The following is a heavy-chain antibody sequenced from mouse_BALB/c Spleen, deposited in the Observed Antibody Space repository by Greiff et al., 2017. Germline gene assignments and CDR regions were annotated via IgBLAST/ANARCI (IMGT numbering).Heavy chain of an antibody. V-gene: IGHV8-11*01. Sequence: QVTLKVCGPGILQPSQTLSLTCSFSGFSLSTYGIGVGWIRQPSGKGLEWLAHIWWNDNKYYNTALKSRLTISKDTSNNQVFLKIASVDTADTATYYGARIAAYRYDEKTVGDFDVWGAGTTVTVSS. J-gene: IGHJ1*01. CDR1: GFSLSTYGIG. D-gene: IGHD2-14*01. CDR3: ARIAAYRYDEKTVGDFDV. CDR2: IWWNDNK.